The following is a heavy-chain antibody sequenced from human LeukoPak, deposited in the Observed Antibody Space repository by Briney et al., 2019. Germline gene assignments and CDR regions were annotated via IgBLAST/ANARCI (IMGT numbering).Heavy chain of an antibody. Sequence: PGGSLRLSCVASGFTLNNYWMHWVRQAPGKGLVWVSRMNIDGSSTTYADSAKGRFTISRDNAKNTLYLQMNSLRAEDTAVYYCARDQGGSGPTTYDYWGQGNLVTVSS. CDR3: ARDQGGSGPTTYDY. CDR1: GFTLNNYW. D-gene: IGHD6-19*01. J-gene: IGHJ4*02. CDR2: MNIDGSST. V-gene: IGHV3-74*01.